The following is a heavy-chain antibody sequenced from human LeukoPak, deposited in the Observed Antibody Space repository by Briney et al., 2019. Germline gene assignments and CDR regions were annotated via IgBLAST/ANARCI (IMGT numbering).Heavy chain of an antibody. CDR1: GGSISSYSYN. V-gene: IGHV4-39*01. J-gene: IGHJ4*02. CDR3: ARQPRGSHYQSDC. Sequence: PSETLSLTCSVSGGSISSYSYNWGWLRQPPGKGLEWVGSIYYTGTTYYNPSLKSRVTISVDTSKNQFSLNLSSVTAADTAVYYCARQPRGSHYQSDCWGQGTLVTVSS. D-gene: IGHD1-26*01. CDR2: IYYTGTT.